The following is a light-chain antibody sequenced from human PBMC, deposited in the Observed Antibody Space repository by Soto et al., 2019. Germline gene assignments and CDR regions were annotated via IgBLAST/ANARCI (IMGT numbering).Light chain of an antibody. V-gene: IGKV3-15*01. CDR3: QQYDNWPPLT. CDR1: QSVSNN. J-gene: IGKJ5*01. CDR2: DAS. Sequence: EIVMTQSPVILSVSPGERATLSCRASQSVSNNLAWYQQKPGQAPRLLIYDASTRATGIPARFSGSGSGTEFTLTISRLQSEDFAVYYCQQYDNWPPLTFGQGTRLEIK.